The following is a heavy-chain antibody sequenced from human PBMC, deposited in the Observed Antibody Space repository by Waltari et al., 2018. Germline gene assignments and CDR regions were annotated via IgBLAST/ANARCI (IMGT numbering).Heavy chain of an antibody. V-gene: IGHV4-38-2*01. Sequence: QVQLQESGPGLVKPSETLSLTCVVSGYSISSGYYWGWIRQPPGKGLEWIGRIYQSGNTYYNPSLKSRVTISVDTSKNQFSLNLTSVTAADTAVYYCARSRTTGTSYAALDIWGQGTMVTVSS. CDR2: IYQSGNT. D-gene: IGHD1-1*01. CDR3: ARSRTTGTSYAALDI. J-gene: IGHJ3*02. CDR1: GYSISSGYY.